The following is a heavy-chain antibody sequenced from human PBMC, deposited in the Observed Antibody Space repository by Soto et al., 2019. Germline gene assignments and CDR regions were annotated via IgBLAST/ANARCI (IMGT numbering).Heavy chain of an antibody. Sequence: QVQLVESGGGVVQPGRSLRLSCAASGFTFSSYGMHWVRQAPGKGLEWVAVIWYDGSNKYYADSVKGRFTISRDNSKNTLYLQMNSLRAEDTAVYYCARGRDCSSTSCYEVSGMDVWGQGTTVTVSS. V-gene: IGHV3-33*01. CDR1: GFTFSSYG. CDR2: IWYDGSNK. CDR3: ARGRDCSSTSCYEVSGMDV. J-gene: IGHJ6*02. D-gene: IGHD2-2*01.